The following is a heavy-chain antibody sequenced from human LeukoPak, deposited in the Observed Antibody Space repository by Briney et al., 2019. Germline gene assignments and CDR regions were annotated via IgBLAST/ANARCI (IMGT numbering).Heavy chain of an antibody. V-gene: IGHV1-69*04. J-gene: IGHJ4*02. CDR3: ARTYSGSHALCY. Sequence: SVKVSCKSSGGTFSSYAISWVRQAPGQGLEWMGRIIPILGIANYAQKFQGRVTITADKSTSTAYMELSSLRSEDTAVYYCARTYSGSHALCYWGQGTLVTVSS. CDR1: GGTFSSYA. CDR2: IIPILGIA. D-gene: IGHD1-26*01.